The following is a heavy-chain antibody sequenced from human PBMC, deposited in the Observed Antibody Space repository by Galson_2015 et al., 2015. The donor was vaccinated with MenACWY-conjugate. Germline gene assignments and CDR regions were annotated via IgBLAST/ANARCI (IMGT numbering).Heavy chain of an antibody. CDR1: GFSISTYW. V-gene: IGHV3-7*03. CDR2: IKEDGSEM. CDR3: ASWVGSDY. J-gene: IGHJ4*02. Sequence: SLRLSCAASGFSISTYWMTWVRQAPGKGLEWVANIKEDGSEMYYVDSVKGRFTISRDNAKNSLYLQMNSLRGEDTAVYYCASWVGSDYWGRGTLVTVSS. D-gene: IGHD1-14*01.